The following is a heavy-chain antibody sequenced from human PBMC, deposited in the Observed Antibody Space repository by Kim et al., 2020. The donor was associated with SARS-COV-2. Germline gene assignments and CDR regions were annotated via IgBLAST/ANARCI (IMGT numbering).Heavy chain of an antibody. CDR1: GFTFSDHN. J-gene: IGHJ4*02. Sequence: GGSLRLSCSAFGFTFSDHNMNWVRQAPGKGLEWVSYISGSSNYINYADSVRVRFTISRDNARNSVYLQMNSLRDEDTAVYYCTRGQVTFDYWGQGTLVTVSS. V-gene: IGHV3-48*02. CDR2: ISGSSNYI. CDR3: TRGQVTFDY.